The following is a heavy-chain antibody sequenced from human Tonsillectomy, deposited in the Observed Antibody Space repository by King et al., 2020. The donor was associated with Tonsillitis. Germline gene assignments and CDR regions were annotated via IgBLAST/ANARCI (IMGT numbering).Heavy chain of an antibody. CDR3: AKESFYDLWSGYYTYHMDV. CDR1: GFTFSGYG. J-gene: IGHJ6*02. D-gene: IGHD3-3*01. CDR2: ISYDGNNR. Sequence: VQLVESGGGVVQPGRSLRLSCAASGFTFSGYGTHWVRQAPGKGLEWVAVISYDGNNRYYADSVKGRFTISRDNSKNTLYLQMNSLRTEDTAVYYCAKESFYDLWSGYYTYHMDVWGQGTTVTVSS. V-gene: IGHV3-30*18.